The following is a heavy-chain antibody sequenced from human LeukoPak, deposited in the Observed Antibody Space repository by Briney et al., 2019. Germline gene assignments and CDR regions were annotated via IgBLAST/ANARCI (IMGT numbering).Heavy chain of an antibody. CDR3: ARDQPPFDP. J-gene: IGHJ5*02. CDR2: ISSSSSYI. V-gene: IGHV3-21*01. Sequence: GSLRLSCAASGFTFSSYSMNWVRQAPGKGLEGVSSISSSSSYIYYADSVKGRVTISRDNSKNSLYLQMNSLRAKDTAVYYCARDQPPFDPWGQGTLVTVSS. CDR1: GFTFSSYS.